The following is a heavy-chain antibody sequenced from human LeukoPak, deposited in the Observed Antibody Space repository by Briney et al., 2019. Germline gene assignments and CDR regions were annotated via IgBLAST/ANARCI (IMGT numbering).Heavy chain of an antibody. Sequence: GGSLRLSCTAPGFPLSNYGMHWVRQAPGKGLELVALMWADGSKTSYANSVKGRFTISRDISRNTLYLQMNSLRAEDTALYYCARDADTSAFYWYFDLWGRGTLVTVSS. CDR1: GFPLSNYG. J-gene: IGHJ2*01. CDR3: ARDADTSAFYWYFDL. V-gene: IGHV3-33*01. CDR2: MWADGSKT. D-gene: IGHD1-26*01.